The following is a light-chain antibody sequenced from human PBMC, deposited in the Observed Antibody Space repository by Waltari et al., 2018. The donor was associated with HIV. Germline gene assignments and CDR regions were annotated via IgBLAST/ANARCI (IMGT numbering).Light chain of an antibody. CDR1: SSNIGSNS. CDR3: AAWDDSLSGLV. J-gene: IGLJ2*01. V-gene: IGLV1-47*01. Sequence: QSVLTQPPSASGTPGQRVTIPCSGRSSNIGSNSVYWYQQLPGTAPKLLIYRNNQRPSGVPDRFSGSKSGTSASLAISGLRSEDEADYYCAAWDDSLSGLVFGGGTKLTVL. CDR2: RNN.